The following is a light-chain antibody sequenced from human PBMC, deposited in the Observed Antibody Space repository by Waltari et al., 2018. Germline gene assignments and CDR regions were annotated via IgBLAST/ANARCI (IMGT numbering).Light chain of an antibody. CDR3: GTWDTSLSALI. CDR1: SSNIGNDY. V-gene: IGLV1-51*02. J-gene: IGLJ2*01. Sequence: QSVLTQPPSVSAAPGQKVTISCSGSSSNIGNDYVTWYQQLPGTAPKLFLYQNNKRPSGIPDRCSGSKSGTSATLGITGLQTGDEAEYYCGTWDTSLSALIFGGGTKLTVL. CDR2: QNN.